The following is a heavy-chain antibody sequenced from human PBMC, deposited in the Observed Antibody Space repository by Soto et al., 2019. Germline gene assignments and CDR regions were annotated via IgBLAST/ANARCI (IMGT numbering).Heavy chain of an antibody. CDR3: ARATYDSSTYYLDY. D-gene: IGHD3-22*01. CDR2: IYYTGNT. CDR1: GASIRGGDYY. V-gene: IGHV4-30-4*01. Sequence: QVQLQESGPGLVKPSQTLSLACTVSGASIRGGDYYWTWIRQPPGKGLEWLGSIYYTGNTYSNPSLESRLSISVDPSNNQFALRLTSVTATDTAIYYCARATYDSSTYYLDYWGQGTLVTVSS. J-gene: IGHJ4*02.